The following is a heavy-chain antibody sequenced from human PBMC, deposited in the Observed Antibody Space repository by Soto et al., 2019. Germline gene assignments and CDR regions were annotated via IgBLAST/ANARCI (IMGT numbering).Heavy chain of an antibody. V-gene: IGHV4-34*01. CDR1: GGSLSGYY. D-gene: IGHD2-15*01. CDR3: ARGRVVVAATRVDS. J-gene: IGHJ4*02. Sequence: QVQLQEWGAGLLKPSETLSLTCAVNGGSLSGYYWNWIRQPPGRGLERIGRINHGGTTDFNTSLNSLVAISIAKFKSQLSLTMTTVTAAATALYYCARGRVVVAATRVDSWGQGTLVSVSS. CDR2: INHGGTT.